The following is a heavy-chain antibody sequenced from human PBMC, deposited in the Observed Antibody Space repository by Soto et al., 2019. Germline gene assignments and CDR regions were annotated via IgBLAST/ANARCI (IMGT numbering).Heavy chain of an antibody. CDR2: ISWNSGSI. Sequence: EVQLVESGGGLVQPGRSLRLSCAASGFTFDDYAMHWVRQAPGKGLEWVSGISWNSGSIGYADSVKGRFTISRDNAKNSLYLQMNSLIAEDTALYYCATAPGSGYDSDWFDPWGQGTLVTVSS. CDR1: GFTFDDYA. V-gene: IGHV3-9*01. CDR3: ATAPGSGYDSDWFDP. J-gene: IGHJ5*02. D-gene: IGHD5-12*01.